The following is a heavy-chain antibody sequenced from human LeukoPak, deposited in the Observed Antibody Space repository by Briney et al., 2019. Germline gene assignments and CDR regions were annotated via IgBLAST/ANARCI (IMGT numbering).Heavy chain of an antibody. CDR3: ARDLKGSAWYVDY. D-gene: IGHD6-19*01. CDR1: GFTFSDYY. Sequence: GGSLRLSCAASGFTFSDYYMSWIRQAPGKGLEWLSYISSSSYTNYADSVKGRFTISRDNAKNSLYLQLNSLRAEDTAVYYCARDLKGSAWYVDYWDQGTLVTVSS. J-gene: IGHJ4*02. V-gene: IGHV3-11*05. CDR2: ISSSSYT.